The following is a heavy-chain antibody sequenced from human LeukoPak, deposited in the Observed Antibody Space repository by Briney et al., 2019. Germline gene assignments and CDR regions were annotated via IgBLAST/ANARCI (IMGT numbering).Heavy chain of an antibody. CDR1: GFTFSSYA. V-gene: IGHV3-23*01. CDR3: ARSHYGGSYDMFDF. Sequence: GGSLRLSCAASGFTFSSYAMSWVRQAPGKGLEWVSAISGSGGSTYYADSVKGRFSISRDNSNHTVHLQMDSLRAEDTASYYCARSHYGGSYDMFDFWGQGTLVIVSS. CDR2: ISGSGGST. D-gene: IGHD4/OR15-4a*01. J-gene: IGHJ4*02.